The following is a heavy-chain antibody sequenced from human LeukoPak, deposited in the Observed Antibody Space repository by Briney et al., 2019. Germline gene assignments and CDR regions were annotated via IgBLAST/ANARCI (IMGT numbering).Heavy chain of an antibody. D-gene: IGHD3-10*01. Sequence: GGSLRLSCTVSGFTFSKYWMRCVRQAPGKGLVWVASIDKDGSEKRYVESVKGRFTISRDNARNSVYLQMTSLGAEDTAVYYCATYTQYFGAPGTDYWGQGTLVTVSS. CDR3: ATYTQYFGAPGTDY. CDR2: IDKDGSEK. CDR1: GFTFSKYW. V-gene: IGHV3-7*01. J-gene: IGHJ4*02.